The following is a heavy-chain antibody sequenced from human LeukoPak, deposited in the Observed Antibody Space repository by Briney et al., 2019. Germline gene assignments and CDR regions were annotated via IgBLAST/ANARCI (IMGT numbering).Heavy chain of an antibody. CDR2: IYYSGST. V-gene: IGHV4-59*01. D-gene: IGHD1-26*01. Sequence: SETLSLTCTVSGGSISSYYWSWIRQPPGKGLEWIGYIYYSGSTNYNPSLKSRVTISVDTSKNQISLKLSSVTAADTAVYYCARAINGGSYGYWGQGTLVTVSS. CDR1: GGSISSYY. CDR3: ARAINGGSYGY. J-gene: IGHJ4*02.